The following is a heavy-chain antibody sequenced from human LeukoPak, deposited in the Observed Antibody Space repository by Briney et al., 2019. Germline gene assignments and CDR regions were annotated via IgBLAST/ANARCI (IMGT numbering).Heavy chain of an antibody. CDR3: AGGSGSYYRYYYYGMDV. CDR2: ISYDGSNK. CDR1: GFTFSSYA. V-gene: IGHV3-30*04. Sequence: GRSLRLSCAASGFTFSSYAMHWVRQAPGKGLEWVGVISYDGSNKYYADSVKGRFTISRDNSKNTLYLQMNSLRAEDTAVYYCAGGSGSYYRYYYYGMDVWGKGTTVTVSS. J-gene: IGHJ6*04. D-gene: IGHD3-10*01.